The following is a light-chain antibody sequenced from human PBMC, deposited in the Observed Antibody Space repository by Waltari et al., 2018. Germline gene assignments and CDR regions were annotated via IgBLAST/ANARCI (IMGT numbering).Light chain of an antibody. J-gene: IGLJ2*01. CDR2: DVS. Sequence: QSALTQPASVSGSPGQSIPMSCTGTSGDIGTYNYVPWYQLHPGKAPNLLIYDVSNRPSGVSDRFSGSKSGNTASLTISGLQPEDEADYYCSSYRGRSALVFGGGTTLTVL. CDR3: SSYRGRSALV. CDR1: SGDIGTYNY. V-gene: IGLV2-14*03.